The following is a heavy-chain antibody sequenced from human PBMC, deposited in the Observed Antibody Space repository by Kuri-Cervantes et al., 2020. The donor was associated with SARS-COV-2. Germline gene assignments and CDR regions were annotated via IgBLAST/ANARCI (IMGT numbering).Heavy chain of an antibody. CDR3: AKDRDNTGRPYFFED. Sequence: GESLKISCAASGFTFKSYAMNWVRQAPGKGLEWVSGISGTGGGTYYADSVKGRFTISRANSKNMLYLDMKSLRVEDTAVYYCAKDRDNTGRPYFFEDWGQGTLVTVSS. CDR2: ISGTGGGT. J-gene: IGHJ4*02. CDR1: GFTFKSYA. V-gene: IGHV3-23*01. D-gene: IGHD2-21*01.